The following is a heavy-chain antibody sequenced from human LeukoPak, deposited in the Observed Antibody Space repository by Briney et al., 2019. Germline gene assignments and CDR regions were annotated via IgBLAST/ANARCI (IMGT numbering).Heavy chain of an antibody. J-gene: IGHJ5*02. CDR2: IYIDGSSR. CDR1: GFTFSSYA. CDR3: ARSDWFDP. Sequence: GGALRLSCAASGFTFSSYAMSWVRQAPGRGLVWVSRIYIDGSSRTYADSVKGRFTISRDNAKNTLYLQMDSLRDEDTAVYYCARSDWFDPWGPGTLVTVSS. V-gene: IGHV3-74*01.